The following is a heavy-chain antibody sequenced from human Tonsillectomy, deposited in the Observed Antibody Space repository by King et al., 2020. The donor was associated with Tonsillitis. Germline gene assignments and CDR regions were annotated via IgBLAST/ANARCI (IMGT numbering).Heavy chain of an antibody. CDR1: GFTFSSYA. D-gene: IGHD5-18*01. V-gene: IGHV3-30*01. CDR2: ISYDGSNK. CDR3: AGVTVGGGYSYGSQGAFDY. J-gene: IGHJ4*02. Sequence: VQLVESGGGVVQPGRSLRLSCAASGFTFSSYAMHWVRPAPGKGLEGVAGISYDGSNKYYAESVKGRFTISRDNSKNTLYLQMNSLRAEDTAVYYCAGVTVGGGYSYGSQGAFDYWGQGTLVTVSS.